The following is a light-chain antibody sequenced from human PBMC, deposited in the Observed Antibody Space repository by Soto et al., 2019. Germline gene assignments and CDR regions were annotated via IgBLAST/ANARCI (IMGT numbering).Light chain of an antibody. Sequence: MTQTPLSLSVTPGQPASSSCRASQSLLHSNGYNYLDWYLQKPGQSPQLLIYLGSNRASGVPDRFSGSGSGTDFTLKISRVEAEDVGVYYCMQALQTPITFGQGTRLEIK. CDR2: LGS. CDR3: MQALQTPIT. V-gene: IGKV2-28*01. CDR1: QSLLHSNGYNY. J-gene: IGKJ5*01.